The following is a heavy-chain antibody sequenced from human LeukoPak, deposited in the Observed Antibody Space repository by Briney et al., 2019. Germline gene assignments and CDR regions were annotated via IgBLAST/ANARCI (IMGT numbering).Heavy chain of an antibody. Sequence: PGGSLRLSCAASGFTFSSYAMSWVRQAPGKGLEWVSAISGSGGSTYYADSVKGRFTISRDNSKNTLYLQMNSLRAEDTAVYYCAKAPMSGFRFYGPYYFDYWGQGTLVTVSS. J-gene: IGHJ4*02. CDR1: GFTFSSYA. D-gene: IGHD2/OR15-2a*01. V-gene: IGHV3-23*01. CDR3: AKAPMSGFRFYGPYYFDY. CDR2: ISGSGGST.